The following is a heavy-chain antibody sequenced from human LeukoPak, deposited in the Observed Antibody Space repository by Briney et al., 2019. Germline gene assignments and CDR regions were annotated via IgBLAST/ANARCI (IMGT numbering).Heavy chain of an antibody. Sequence: RSKAYGGTTEYAASVKGRFTISRDDSKSIAYLQMNSLKTEDTAVYYCTRASYYYDSSGYYPWGQGTLVTVSS. CDR3: TRASYYYDSSGYYP. J-gene: IGHJ5*02. D-gene: IGHD3-22*01. V-gene: IGHV3-49*02. CDR2: RSKAYGGTT.